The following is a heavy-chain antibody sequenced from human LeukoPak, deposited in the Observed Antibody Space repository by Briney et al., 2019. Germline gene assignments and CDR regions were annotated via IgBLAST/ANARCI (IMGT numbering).Heavy chain of an antibody. CDR1: GFTFSSYW. D-gene: IGHD6-6*01. V-gene: IGHV3-7*01. J-gene: IGHJ4*02. Sequence: PGGSLRLSCAASGFTFSSYWMSWVRQAPGKGLEWVANIKQDGSEKYYVDSVKGLFTISRDNAKNSLYLQMNSLRAEDTAVYYCARDPYSSSSPLDYWGQGTLVTVSS. CDR3: ARDPYSSSSPLDY. CDR2: IKQDGSEK.